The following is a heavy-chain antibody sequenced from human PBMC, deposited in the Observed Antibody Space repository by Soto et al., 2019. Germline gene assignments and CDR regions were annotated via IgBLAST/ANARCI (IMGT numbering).Heavy chain of an antibody. CDR2: IYYSGTT. V-gene: IGHV4-30-4*01. D-gene: IGHD5-18*01. CDR1: GGSISSGDYY. CDR3: ARALIQLWPHYYYGMDV. Sequence: SETLSLSCTVSGGSISSGDYYWSWIRQPPGKGLEWIGYIYYSGTTYYNPSLKSRVTISVDTSKNQFSLKVNSVTAADTAVYYCARALIQLWPHYYYGMDVWGQGTTVTVSS. J-gene: IGHJ6*02.